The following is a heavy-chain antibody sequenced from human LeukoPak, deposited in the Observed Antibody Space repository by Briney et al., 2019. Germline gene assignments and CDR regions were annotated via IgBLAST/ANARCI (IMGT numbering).Heavy chain of an antibody. D-gene: IGHD5-24*01. J-gene: IGHJ4*02. Sequence: GGSLRLSCAASGFTFSSYGMHWVRQAPGKGLEWVAFIWYDGSNKYYADSVKGRFTISRDNSKNTLYLQMNSLRAEDTAIYYCTRVGYIDEGIDYWGQGTLVTVSS. V-gene: IGHV3-33*01. CDR1: GFTFSSYG. CDR3: TRVGYIDEGIDY. CDR2: IWYDGSNK.